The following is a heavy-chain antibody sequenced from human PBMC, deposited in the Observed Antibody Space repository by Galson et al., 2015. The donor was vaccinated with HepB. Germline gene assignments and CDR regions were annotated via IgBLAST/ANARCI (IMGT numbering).Heavy chain of an antibody. D-gene: IGHD4-23*01. CDR3: AKGRTSLVTPIN. Sequence: SLRLSCAASGFTFSSYAMHWVRQAPGKGLEYVSAINDSGGSTYYADSVKGRFTISRDNSKNTLYLQMNSLRAEDTAVYYCAKGRTSLVTPINWGQGTLVTVSA. CDR2: INDSGGST. J-gene: IGHJ4*02. V-gene: IGHV3-23*01. CDR1: GFTFSSYA.